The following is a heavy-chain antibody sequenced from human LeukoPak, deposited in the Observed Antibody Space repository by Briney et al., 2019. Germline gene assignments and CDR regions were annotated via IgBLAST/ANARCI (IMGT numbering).Heavy chain of an antibody. CDR3: ARAGYGDSDFDY. J-gene: IGHJ4*02. D-gene: IGHD4-17*01. CDR1: GGSFSGYY. Sequence: PSETLSLTCAVYGGSFSGYYWSWIRQPPGKGLEWIGEINHRGSTNYNPSLKSRVTISVDTSKNQFSLKLSSVTAADTAMYYCARAGYGDSDFDYWGQGTLVTVSS. V-gene: IGHV4-34*01. CDR2: INHRGST.